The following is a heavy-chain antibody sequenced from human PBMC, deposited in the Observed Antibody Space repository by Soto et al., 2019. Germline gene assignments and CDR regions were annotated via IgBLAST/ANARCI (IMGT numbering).Heavy chain of an antibody. Sequence: QVQLVQSGAEEKKPGASVKVSCKASGYTFTSYAMHWVRQAPGQRLEWMGWINAGNGNTKYSQKFQGRVTITRDTSASTAYMELSRLRSDDTAVYSCARSIVVVTALDYWGPGTLVTVSS. CDR1: GYTFTSYA. CDR3: ARSIVVVTALDY. CDR2: INAGNGNT. D-gene: IGHD2-21*02. J-gene: IGHJ4*02. V-gene: IGHV1-3*05.